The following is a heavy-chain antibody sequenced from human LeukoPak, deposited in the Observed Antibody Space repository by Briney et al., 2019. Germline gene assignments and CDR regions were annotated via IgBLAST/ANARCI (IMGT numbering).Heavy chain of an antibody. CDR2: ISGHNGNT. J-gene: IGHJ5*02. D-gene: IGHD1-26*01. CDR3: ARDGVGAESGGWFDP. Sequence: ASVKVSCKASGYTFTNFAISWVRQAPGQGLEWMGWISGHNGNTNYAQKVQGRVSMTTDTSTNTAYMELRSLRSDDTVVYYCARDGVGAESGGWFDPWGQGTLVIVSS. CDR1: GYTFTNFA. V-gene: IGHV1-18*01.